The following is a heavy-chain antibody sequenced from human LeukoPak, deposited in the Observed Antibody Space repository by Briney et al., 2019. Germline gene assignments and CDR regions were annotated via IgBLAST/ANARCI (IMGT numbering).Heavy chain of an antibody. J-gene: IGHJ4*02. CDR2: IYHSGST. CDR3: ARDPGLLLSAGYFDY. CDR1: GYSISSGYY. D-gene: IGHD3-22*01. Sequence: SETLSLTCTVSGYSISSGYYWGWIRQPPGKGLEWIGSIYHSGSTYYNPSLKSRVTISVDTSKNQFSLKLSSVTAADTAVYYCARDPGLLLSAGYFDYWGQGTLVTVSS. V-gene: IGHV4-38-2*02.